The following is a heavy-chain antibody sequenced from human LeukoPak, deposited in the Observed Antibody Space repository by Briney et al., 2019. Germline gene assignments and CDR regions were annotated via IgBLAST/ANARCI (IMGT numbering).Heavy chain of an antibody. J-gene: IGHJ4*02. V-gene: IGHV3-30*18. CDR2: IPYDGSNK. Sequence: AGGSLRLSCAASGFTFSSYGMHWVRQAPGKGLEWVAVIPYDGSNKYYADSVKGRFTISRDNSKNTLYLQMNSLRAEDTAVYYCTKDEAVTPTTAWSVYYFNYWGQGTLVTVSS. CDR1: GFTFSSYG. CDR3: TKDEAVTPTTAWSVYYFNY. D-gene: IGHD4-17*01.